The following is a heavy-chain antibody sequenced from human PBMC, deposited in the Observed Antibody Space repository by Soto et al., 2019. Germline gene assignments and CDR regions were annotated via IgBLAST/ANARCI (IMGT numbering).Heavy chain of an antibody. V-gene: IGHV4-34*01. J-gene: IGHJ5*02. CDR2: INHVGIT. CDR1: GGSFRGFY. D-gene: IGHD2-2*01. Sequence: SETLSLTCAVSGGSFRGFYWTWIRQSPGKGLEWLGDINHVGITNYNPSLKSRVSIPVDTSKNQFSLKLSSVTAADTAVYYCARREYATSPLDPWGQGTLVTVSS. CDR3: ARREYATSPLDP.